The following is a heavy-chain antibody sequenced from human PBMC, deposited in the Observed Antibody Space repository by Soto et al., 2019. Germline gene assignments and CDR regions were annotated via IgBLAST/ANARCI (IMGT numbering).Heavy chain of an antibody. CDR2: ISSSSSYI. J-gene: IGHJ3*02. Sequence: EVQLVESGGGLVKPGGSLRLSCAASGFTFSSYSMNWVSQAPGKGLEWVSSISSSSSYIYYADSVKGRFTISRDNAKNSLYLQMNSLRAEDTAVYYCARDRGYYDSSGYCFDAFDIWGQGTMVTVSS. CDR1: GFTFSSYS. V-gene: IGHV3-21*01. CDR3: ARDRGYYDSSGYCFDAFDI. D-gene: IGHD3-22*01.